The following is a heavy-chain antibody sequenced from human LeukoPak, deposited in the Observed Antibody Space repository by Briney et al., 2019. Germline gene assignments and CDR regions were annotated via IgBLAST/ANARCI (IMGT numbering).Heavy chain of an antibody. Sequence: GASVKVSCKASGGTFTSYAISWVRQAPGQGLEWMGGIIPIFGTANYAQKFQGRVTITTDESTSTAYMELSSLRSEDTAVYYCASTVAAAIDVWGKGTTVTVSS. CDR1: GGTFTSYA. J-gene: IGHJ6*04. CDR3: ASTVAAAIDV. V-gene: IGHV1-69*05. CDR2: IIPIFGTA. D-gene: IGHD2-15*01.